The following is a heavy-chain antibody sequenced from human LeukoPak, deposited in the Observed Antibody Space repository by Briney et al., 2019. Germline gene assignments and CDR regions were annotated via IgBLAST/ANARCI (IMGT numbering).Heavy chain of an antibody. J-gene: IGHJ4*02. CDR1: GYTFTGYY. D-gene: IGHD3-22*01. V-gene: IGHV1-2*02. Sequence: ASVKVSCKASGYTFTGYYMHWVRQAPGQGLEWMGWINPNSGGTNYAQKFQERVTITRDMSTSTAYMELSSLRSEDTAVYYCAAVATIYYDSSGYYYEGGFDYWGQGTLVTVSS. CDR3: AAVATIYYDSSGYYYEGGFDY. CDR2: INPNSGGT.